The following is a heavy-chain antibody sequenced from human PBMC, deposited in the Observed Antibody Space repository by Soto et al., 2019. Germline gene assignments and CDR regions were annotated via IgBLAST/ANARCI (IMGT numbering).Heavy chain of an antibody. D-gene: IGHD2-15*01. J-gene: IGHJ6*02. CDR3: AREQNCSGGSCYPGYYYYGMDV. CDR1: GGTFSSYA. V-gene: IGHV1-69*13. Sequence: SVKVSCKASGGTFSSYAISWVRQAPGQGLEWMGGIIPIFGTANYAQKFQGRVTITADESTSTAYMGLSSLRSEDTAVYYCAREQNCSGGSCYPGYYYYGMDVWGQGTTVTVS. CDR2: IIPIFGTA.